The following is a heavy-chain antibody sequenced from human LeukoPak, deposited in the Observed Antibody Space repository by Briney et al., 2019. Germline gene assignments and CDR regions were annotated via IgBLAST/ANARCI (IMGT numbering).Heavy chain of an antibody. Sequence: GGSLRLSCAASGFTFSSYWMSWVRQAPGKGLEWVSYISSSGSTIYYADSVKGRFTISRDNAKNSLYLQMNSLRAEDTAVYYCARGTSGYNKYYYYYGMDVWGQGTTVTVSS. CDR1: GFTFSSYW. V-gene: IGHV3-48*04. J-gene: IGHJ6*02. CDR3: ARGTSGYNKYYYYYGMDV. D-gene: IGHD3-22*01. CDR2: ISSSGSTI.